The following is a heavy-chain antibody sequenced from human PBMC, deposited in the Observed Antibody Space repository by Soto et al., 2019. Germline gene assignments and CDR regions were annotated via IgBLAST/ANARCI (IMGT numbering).Heavy chain of an antibody. CDR3: ARDLGGSNYYDSSGYADAFDV. CDR1: GYIFTSYA. J-gene: IGHJ3*01. CDR2: DNGGNDNT. V-gene: IGHV1-3*01. Sequence: QVQLVQSGAEVKKPGASVKISCKASGYIFTSYAMHWVRQAPGQSREWMGWDNGGNDNTKYSQKFQGRVTITRDTSASTAYMEFSSLRSEDTAVYYCARDLGGSNYYDSSGYADAFDVWGQGTMVTVSS. D-gene: IGHD3-22*01.